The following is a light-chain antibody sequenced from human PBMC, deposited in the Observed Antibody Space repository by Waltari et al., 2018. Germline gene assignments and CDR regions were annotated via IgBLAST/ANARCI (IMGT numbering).Light chain of an antibody. CDR3: AAWDDRLNGPV. CDR2: SNN. J-gene: IGLJ2*01. CDR1: NSNIGSNT. V-gene: IGLV1-44*01. Sequence: QSVLTQPPSASGTPGQRVTISCSGSNSNIGSNTVSWYKHLPQTAPKRLIQSNNQRPSGVPDRFSGSKSGTSASLAISGLQSEDEADYYCAAWDDRLNGPVFGGGTKLTVL.